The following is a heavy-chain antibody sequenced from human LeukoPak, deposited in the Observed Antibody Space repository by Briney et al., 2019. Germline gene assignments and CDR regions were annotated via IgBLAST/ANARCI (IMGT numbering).Heavy chain of an antibody. J-gene: IGHJ4*02. CDR1: GGSISGGGYY. CDR2: IYHSGST. V-gene: IGHV4-30-2*01. Sequence: PSQTLSVTCTVSGGSISGGGYYWSWIRQPPGKGLEWIGYIYHSGSTYYNPSLKSRVTISVDRSKNQYSLKLSSVTAADTAVYYCARDYGGNYPFFDYWGQGTLVTVSS. CDR3: ARDYGGNYPFFDY. D-gene: IGHD4-23*01.